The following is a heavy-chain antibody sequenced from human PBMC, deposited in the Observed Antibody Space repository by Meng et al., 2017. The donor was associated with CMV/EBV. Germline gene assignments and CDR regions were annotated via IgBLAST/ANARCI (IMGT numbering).Heavy chain of an antibody. CDR3: ARDSIGLMIGLIVVVPAVDAFDI. CDR1: GFTFSSYE. V-gene: IGHV3-48*03. CDR2: ISSSGSTI. J-gene: IGHJ3*02. D-gene: IGHD2-2*01. Sequence: GESLKISCAASGFTFSSYEMNWVRQAPGKGLEWVSYISSSGSTIYYADSVKGRFTISRDNAKNSLYLQMNSLRAEDTAVYYCARDSIGLMIGLIVVVPAVDAFDIWGQGTMVTVSS.